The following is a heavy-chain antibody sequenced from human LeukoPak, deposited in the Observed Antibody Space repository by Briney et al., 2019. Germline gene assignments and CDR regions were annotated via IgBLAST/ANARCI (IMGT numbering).Heavy chain of an antibody. CDR1: GFTFSSYW. D-gene: IGHD3-3*01. V-gene: IGHV3-7*01. J-gene: IGHJ6*03. CDR3: ARDYDRYYMDV. CDR2: IKKDGSEK. Sequence: GGSLRLSCAASGFTFSSYWMSWVRQAPGKGLEWVANIKKDGSEKYYVDSVKGRFTISRDNAENTLYLQMNSLRPEDTAVYYCARDYDRYYMDVWGKGTTVTVSS.